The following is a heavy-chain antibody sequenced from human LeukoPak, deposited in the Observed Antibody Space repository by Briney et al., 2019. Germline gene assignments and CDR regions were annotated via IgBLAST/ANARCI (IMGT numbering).Heavy chain of an antibody. D-gene: IGHD3-22*01. CDR3: AKVSGPSGFDAFDI. V-gene: IGHV3-23*01. CDR1: VFTFSNYA. CDR2: LSGDGSSR. J-gene: IGHJ3*02. Sequence: GESLKISCAASVFTFSNYAMGWVRQAPGEGLEWVSALSGDGSSRYYADSVKGRFTISRDNSKNTLFLQMNDLRAEDTAVYYCAKVSGPSGFDAFDIWGQGTMVTVSS.